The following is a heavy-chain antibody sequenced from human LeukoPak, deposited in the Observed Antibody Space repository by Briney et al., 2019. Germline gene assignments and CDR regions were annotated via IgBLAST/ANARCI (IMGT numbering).Heavy chain of an antibody. J-gene: IGHJ4*02. CDR1: GFTFSSYA. D-gene: IGHD1-26*01. V-gene: IGHV3-30*04. CDR2: ISYDGSNK. Sequence: GGSLRLSCAASGFTFSSYAMHWVRQAPGKGLEWVAVISYDGSNKYYADSVEGRFTISRDNAKNSLSLQMNSLRAEDTAVYYCARDKVVGATHFDYWGQGTLVTVSS. CDR3: ARDKVVGATHFDY.